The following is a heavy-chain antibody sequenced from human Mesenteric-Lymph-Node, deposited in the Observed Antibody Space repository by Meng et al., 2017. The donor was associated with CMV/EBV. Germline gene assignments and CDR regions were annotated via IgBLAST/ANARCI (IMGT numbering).Heavy chain of an antibody. V-gene: IGHV1-18*01. J-gene: IGHJ4*02. CDR3: ARGTSVVPVAIPLFDYFDY. D-gene: IGHD2-2*02. CDR1: GYTFINYG. CDR2: ISGYNGNT. Sequence: ASVKVSCKASGYTFINYGISWGRQAPGQGLEWLGWISGYNGNTKYARKVKGRVTMTTDKSTSTAYMELRSLRSDNKAVYYWARGTSVVPVAIPLFDYFDYWGQGTLVTVSS.